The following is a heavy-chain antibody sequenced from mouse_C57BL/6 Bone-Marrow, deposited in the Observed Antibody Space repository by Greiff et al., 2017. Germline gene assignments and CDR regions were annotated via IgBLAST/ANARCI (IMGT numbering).Heavy chain of an antibody. D-gene: IGHD2-3*01. J-gene: IGHJ4*01. V-gene: IGHV5-4*01. CDR2: ISDGGSYT. CDR1: GFTFSSYA. CDR3: ARGDGYPLAMDY. Sequence: EVQGVESGGGLVKPGGSLKLSCAASGFTFSSYAMSWVRQTPEKRLEWVATISDGGSYTYYPDNVKGRFTISRDNAKNNLYLQMSHLKSEDTAMYYGARGDGYPLAMDYWGQGTSVTVSS.